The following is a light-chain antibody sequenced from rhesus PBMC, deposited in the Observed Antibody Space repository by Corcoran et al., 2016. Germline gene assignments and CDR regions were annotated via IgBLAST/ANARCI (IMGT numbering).Light chain of an antibody. CDR2: DVS. CDR3: CSYTTSGTFI. Sequence: QSAPTQPPSVSGSPGQSVTLSCTGTSSDVGAFNYVSWYQQHPGKVPKLTIFDVSKRPSGVSDRFSGSKAGNTASLTISGLQAEDEADYYCCSYTTSGTFIFGAGTRLTVL. CDR1: SSDVGAFNY. J-gene: IGLJ1*01. V-gene: IGLV2S7*01.